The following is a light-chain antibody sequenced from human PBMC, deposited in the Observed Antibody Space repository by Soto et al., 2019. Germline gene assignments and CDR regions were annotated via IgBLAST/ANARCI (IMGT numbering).Light chain of an antibody. CDR3: SSYAGSNNFVL. J-gene: IGLJ3*02. CDR2: EVN. CDR1: SSDVGGYDY. V-gene: IGLV2-8*01. Sequence: QSALTQPPSASGSPGQSVTISCTGTSSDVGGYDYVSWYQHHPGKAPKLMLSEVNKRPSGVPDRLSGSKSGNTASLTVSGLQAEDEADYYCSSYAGSNNFVLFGGGTKLTVL.